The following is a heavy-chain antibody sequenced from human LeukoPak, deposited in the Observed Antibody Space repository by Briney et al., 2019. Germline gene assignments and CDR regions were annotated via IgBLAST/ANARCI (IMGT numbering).Heavy chain of an antibody. J-gene: IGHJ4*02. CDR2: INPNSGGT. CDR3: ARGSRAITMVRGAKEFDY. D-gene: IGHD3-10*01. Sequence: ASVKVSCKASGYTFTGYYMHWVRQAPGQGLEWMGWINPNSGGTNYAQKFQGRVTMTRDTSNSTAYMELSRLRSDDTAVYYCARGSRAITMVRGAKEFDYWGQGTLVTVSS. CDR1: GYTFTGYY. V-gene: IGHV1-2*02.